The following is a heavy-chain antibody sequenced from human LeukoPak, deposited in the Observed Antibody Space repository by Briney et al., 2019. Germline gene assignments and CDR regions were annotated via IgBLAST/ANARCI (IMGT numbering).Heavy chain of an antibody. V-gene: IGHV1-8*01. CDR2: MNPNSGNT. D-gene: IGHD6-6*01. CDR1: GYTFTSYD. J-gene: IGHJ6*03. CDR3: AREGPSLPYYYYMDV. Sequence: GASVKVSCKASGYTFTSYDINWVRQATGQGLEWMGWMNPNSGNTGYAQKFQGRVTMTRNTSISTAYMELSGLRSEDTAVYYCAREGPSLPYYYYMDVWGKGTTVTVSS.